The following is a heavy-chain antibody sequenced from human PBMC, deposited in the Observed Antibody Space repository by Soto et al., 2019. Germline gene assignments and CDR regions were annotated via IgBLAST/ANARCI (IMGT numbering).Heavy chain of an antibody. V-gene: IGHV3-21*01. CDR1: TFSSYS. CDR2: ISSGSADI. J-gene: IGHJ5*02. CDR3: TRDGGGSYDNWFNP. D-gene: IGHD1-26*01. Sequence: EVQWVESGGGLVKPGGSLRLACTVTFSSYSLNWVRQAPGKGLEWVSSISSGSADIKYADSVKGRFTISRDNANNLLYLQMRSLRVDDAAVYYCTRDGGGSYDNWFNPWGQGTLVTVSS.